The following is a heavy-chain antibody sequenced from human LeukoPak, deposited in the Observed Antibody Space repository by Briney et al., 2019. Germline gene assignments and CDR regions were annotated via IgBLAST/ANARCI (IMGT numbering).Heavy chain of an antibody. CDR1: GFTFRTYR. J-gene: IGHJ4*02. D-gene: IGHD3-3*01. CDR2: ISGNAGST. V-gene: IGHV3-23*01. CDR3: AKDGLQFSEWLPPLGY. Sequence: PGGSLRLSCAASGFTFRTYRMNWLRQAPGKGLEWVSLISGNAGSTYYADSVKGRFTISRDITKNTLYLQMNSLRAEDTAVYYCAKDGLQFSEWLPPLGYWGQGTLVTVSS.